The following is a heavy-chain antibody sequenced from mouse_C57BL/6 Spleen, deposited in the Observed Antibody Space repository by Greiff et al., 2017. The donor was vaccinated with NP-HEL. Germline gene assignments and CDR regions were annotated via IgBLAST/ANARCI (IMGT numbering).Heavy chain of an antibody. V-gene: IGHV1-69*01. Sequence: QVQLQQPGAELVMPGASVKLSCKASGYTFTSYWMHWVKQRPGQGLEWIGEIDPSDSYTNYNQKFKGKSTLTVDKSSSTAYMQLSSLTSEDSAVYYNARGGHSGAMDYWGQGTSVTVSS. CDR2: IDPSDSYT. CDR1: GYTFTSYW. J-gene: IGHJ4*01. D-gene: IGHD1-2*01. CDR3: ARGGHSGAMDY.